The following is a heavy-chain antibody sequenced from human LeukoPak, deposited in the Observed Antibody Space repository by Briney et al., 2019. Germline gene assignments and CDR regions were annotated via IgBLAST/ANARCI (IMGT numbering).Heavy chain of an antibody. CDR1: GFTFSSYG. J-gene: IGHJ4*02. V-gene: IGHV3-30*18. D-gene: IGHD3-10*01. CDR2: ISYDGSNK. CDR3: AKDLSLLWFGELSILPDY. Sequence: GGSLRLSCAASGFTFSSYGMHWVRQAPGKGLEWVAVISYDGSNKYYADSVKGRFTNSRDNSKNTLYLQMNSLRAEDTAVYYCAKDLSLLWFGELSILPDYWGQGTLVTVSS.